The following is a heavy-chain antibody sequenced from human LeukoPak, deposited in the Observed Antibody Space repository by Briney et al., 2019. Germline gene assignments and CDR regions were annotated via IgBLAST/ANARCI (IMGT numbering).Heavy chain of an antibody. Sequence: GGSLRLSCAASGFTFSSYAMHWVRQAPGKGLEWAAVISSDGNTKYYADSVKGRFTISRDNSNNTLYLQMNSLRADDTAIYYCARRRIVGSTDDAFDIWGQGTMVTLS. J-gene: IGHJ3*02. D-gene: IGHD1-26*01. V-gene: IGHV3-30-3*01. CDR1: GFTFSSYA. CDR3: ARRRIVGSTDDAFDI. CDR2: ISSDGNTK.